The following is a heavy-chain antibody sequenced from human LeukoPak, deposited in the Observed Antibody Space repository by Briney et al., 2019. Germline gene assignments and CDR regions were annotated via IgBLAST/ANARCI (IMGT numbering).Heavy chain of an antibody. D-gene: IGHD6-19*01. CDR1: GGSFSGYY. CDR3: ARVDSSGWSRVDY. J-gene: IGHJ4*02. CDR2: INHSGST. Sequence: SETLSLTCAVYGGSFSGYYWSWIRQSPGKGLEWIGEINHSGSTNYNPSLKSRVTISVDTSKNQFSLKLSSVTAADTAVYYCARVDSSGWSRVDYWGQGTLVTVSS. V-gene: IGHV4-34*01.